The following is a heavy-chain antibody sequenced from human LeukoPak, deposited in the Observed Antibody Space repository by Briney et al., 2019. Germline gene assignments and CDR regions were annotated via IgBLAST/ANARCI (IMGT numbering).Heavy chain of an antibody. CDR2: ISAYNGNT. CDR3: ARVISSSWYYYYYYMDV. CDR1: GYTFTNYG. V-gene: IGHV1-18*01. Sequence: ASVKVSCKASGYTFTNYGISWVRQAPGQGLEWMGWISAYNGNTNYAQKLQGRVTMTTDTSTSTAYMELRSLRSDDTAVYYCARVISSSWYYYYYYMDVWGRGTTVTISS. D-gene: IGHD6-13*01. J-gene: IGHJ6*03.